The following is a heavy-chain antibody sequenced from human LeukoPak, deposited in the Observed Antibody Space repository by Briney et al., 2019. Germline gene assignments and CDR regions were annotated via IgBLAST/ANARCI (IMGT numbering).Heavy chain of an antibody. CDR1: GFILRNNW. CDR3: TTGGGVGAIRTGAY. Sequence: GGSLRLSCAASGFILRNNWMNWVRQGPGKGLEWVGRIKRETDGGTTDHAAPVKDRFTISRDDSKNMLFLDMKSLKIEDTGLYYCTTGGGVGAIRTGAYWGQGTLVIVSS. V-gene: IGHV3-15*07. CDR2: IKRETDGGTT. J-gene: IGHJ4*02. D-gene: IGHD1-26*01.